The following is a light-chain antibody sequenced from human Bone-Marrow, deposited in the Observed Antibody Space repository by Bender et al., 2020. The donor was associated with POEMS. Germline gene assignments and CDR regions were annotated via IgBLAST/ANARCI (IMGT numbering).Light chain of an antibody. CDR1: SSNIGAHA. CDR2: SSH. V-gene: IGLV1-44*01. CDR3: QSFDGSLRLKV. J-gene: IGLJ3*02. Sequence: QSVLTQPPSASGTPGQRVTISCSGGSSNIGAHAVNWYQHLPGTAPKLLIYSSHRRPSEVPDRFSGSRSGTSASLAISGLQSEDEADYYCQSFDGSLRLKVFGGGTKLTVL.